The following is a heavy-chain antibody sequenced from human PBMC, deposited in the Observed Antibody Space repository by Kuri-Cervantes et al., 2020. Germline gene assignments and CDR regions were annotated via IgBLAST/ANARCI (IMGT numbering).Heavy chain of an antibody. D-gene: IGHD3-3*01. CDR2: INPSGGST. CDR1: GGTFSSSG. Sequence: SYKASGGTFSSSGIRWVRQAPGQGLEWMGIINPSGGSTSYAQKFQGRVTMTRDTSTSTVYMELSSLRSEDTAVYYCAREVKAYDNFWSGYTHPYYYYYMDVWGKGTTVTVSS. CDR3: AREVKAYDNFWSGYTHPYYYYYMDV. V-gene: IGHV1-46*01. J-gene: IGHJ6*03.